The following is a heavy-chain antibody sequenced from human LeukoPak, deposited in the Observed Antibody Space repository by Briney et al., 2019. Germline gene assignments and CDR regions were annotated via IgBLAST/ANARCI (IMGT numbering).Heavy chain of an antibody. CDR1: GGSISSSSYY. CDR2: IYYSGST. D-gene: IGHD6-19*01. J-gene: IGHJ4*02. V-gene: IGHV4-39*07. Sequence: SETLSLTCTVSGGSISSSSYYWGWIRQPPGKGLEWIGSIYYSGSTYYNPSLKSRVTISVDTSKNQFSLKLSSVTAADTAVYYCARGKAVAGTETFDYWGQGTLVTVSS. CDR3: ARGKAVAGTETFDY.